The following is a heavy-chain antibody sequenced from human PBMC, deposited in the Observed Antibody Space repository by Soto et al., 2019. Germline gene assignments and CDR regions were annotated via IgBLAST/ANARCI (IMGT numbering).Heavy chain of an antibody. Sequence: EVQLLESGGGLVQPGGSLRLSCAASGFTFTSYAMNWVRQAPGKGLEWVSVISGSGGSTYYADSVKGRFTISRDNSKHTLYLQMNSLRAEDTAVYYCANRTTGWYFDLWGRGTLVTVSS. CDR1: GFTFTSYA. CDR2: ISGSGGST. J-gene: IGHJ2*01. CDR3: ANRTTGWYFDL. V-gene: IGHV3-23*01.